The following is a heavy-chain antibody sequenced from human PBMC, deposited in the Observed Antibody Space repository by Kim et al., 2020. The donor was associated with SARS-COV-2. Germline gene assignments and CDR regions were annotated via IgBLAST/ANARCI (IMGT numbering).Heavy chain of an antibody. CDR2: IYYTGSA. J-gene: IGHJ4*02. CDR3: ARRGHDNNYVGY. D-gene: IGHD3-16*01. V-gene: IGHV4-39*01. CDR1: GGSISSTNYY. Sequence: SETLSFTCSVSGGSISSTNYYWAWIRQPPGKGLEWIGTIYYTGSASYNPSLRSRVTMSVDTSKNQLSLRLSSVTAADTAVYYCARRGHDNNYVGYWGRGTLVTVSS.